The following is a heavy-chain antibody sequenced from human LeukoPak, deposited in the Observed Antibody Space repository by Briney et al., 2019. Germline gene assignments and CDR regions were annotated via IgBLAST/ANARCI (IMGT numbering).Heavy chain of an antibody. Sequence: GGSLRLSCAASGFTFSSYDMHWVRQATGKGLEWVSAIGTAGDTYYPGSVKGRFTISRENAKNSLYLRMNSLRAGDTAVYYCARGSLGFWSGYYTYWGQGTLVTVSS. J-gene: IGHJ4*02. V-gene: IGHV3-13*01. CDR3: ARGSLGFWSGYYTY. CDR1: GFTFSSYD. D-gene: IGHD3-3*01. CDR2: IGTAGDT.